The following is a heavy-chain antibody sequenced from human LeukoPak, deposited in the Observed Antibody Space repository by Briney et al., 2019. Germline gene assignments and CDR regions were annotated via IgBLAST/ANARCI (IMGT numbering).Heavy chain of an antibody. CDR3: ARDLIRVGTLATDY. CDR1: GFTFSNYA. Sequence: GGSLRLSCAASGFTFSNYAMSWVRQAPGKGLEWVSVISPSGSAYNADPVKGRFTISRDNSKDTVYLQMNSLRAEDTALYYCARDLIRVGTLATDYWGQGTLVTVSS. D-gene: IGHD1-7*01. J-gene: IGHJ4*02. CDR2: ISPSGSA. V-gene: IGHV3-23*01.